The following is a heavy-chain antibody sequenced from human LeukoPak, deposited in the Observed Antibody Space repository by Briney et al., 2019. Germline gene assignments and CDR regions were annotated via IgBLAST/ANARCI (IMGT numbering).Heavy chain of an antibody. CDR2: IKSKTDGGTT. V-gene: IGHV3-15*01. D-gene: IGHD3-10*01. Sequence: GGSLRLSCAAPGFTFSNAWLNWVRQAPGKGLEWVGHIKSKTDGGTTDYAAPVKGRFTISRDDSKNTLFLQMNSLKTEDTAVYYCTLPWGSGSYYDYWGQGTLVTVSS. CDR1: GFTFSNAW. CDR3: TLPWGSGSYYDY. J-gene: IGHJ4*02.